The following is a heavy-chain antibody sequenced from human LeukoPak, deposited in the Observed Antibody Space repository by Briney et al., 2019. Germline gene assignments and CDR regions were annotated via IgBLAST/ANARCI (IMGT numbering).Heavy chain of an antibody. CDR2: IYYSGST. Sequence: PSETLSLTCTVSGGSISSYYWSWIRQPPGKGLEWIGYIYYSGSTNYNPSLESRVTISVDTSKNQFSLKLSSVTAADTAVYYCAREDSYGYGGVWFDPWGQGTLVTVSS. J-gene: IGHJ5*02. V-gene: IGHV4-59*01. D-gene: IGHD5-18*01. CDR1: GGSISSYY. CDR3: AREDSYGYGGVWFDP.